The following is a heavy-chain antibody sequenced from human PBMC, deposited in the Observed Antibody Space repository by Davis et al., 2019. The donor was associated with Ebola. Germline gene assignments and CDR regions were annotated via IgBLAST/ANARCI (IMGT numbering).Heavy chain of an antibody. CDR1: GGSFSGYY. D-gene: IGHD3-3*01. J-gene: IGHJ6*02. V-gene: IGHV4-34*01. Sequence: SETLSLTCAVYGGSFSGYYWSWIRQPPGKGLEWIGEINHSGSTNYNPSLKSRVTISVDTSKNQFSLKLSSVTAADTAVYYCARGYLRYYDFWSEPYYYYGMDVWGQGTTVTVSS. CDR2: INHSGST. CDR3: ARGYLRYYDFWSEPYYYYGMDV.